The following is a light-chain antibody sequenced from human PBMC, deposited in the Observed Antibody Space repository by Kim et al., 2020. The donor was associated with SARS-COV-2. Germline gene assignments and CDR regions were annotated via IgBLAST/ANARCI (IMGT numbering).Light chain of an antibody. J-gene: IGKJ5*01. Sequence: SVSPGERATLTCRASQSVSSYLAWYQQKPGQAPRLLIYDASNRATGIPARFSGSGSGTDFTLTISSLEPEDFAVYYCQQRSNWPTFGQGTRLEIK. CDR3: QQRSNWPT. CDR1: QSVSSY. V-gene: IGKV3-11*01. CDR2: DAS.